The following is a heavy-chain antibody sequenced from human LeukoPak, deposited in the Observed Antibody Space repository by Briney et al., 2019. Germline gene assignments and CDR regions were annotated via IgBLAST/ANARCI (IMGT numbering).Heavy chain of an antibody. CDR3: ATGAGGLNYSNWFDP. D-gene: IGHD2-21*01. Sequence: SETLSLTGTVPGGPISSSPYYWGGIRQPPGKGLDWIGSIYYSGATHYNPSFESRATITVDTPKNQFPLKLASVTAADTAIHYCATGAGGLNYSNWFDPWGQGTLVTVSS. CDR2: IYYSGAT. V-gene: IGHV4-39*06. J-gene: IGHJ5*02. CDR1: GGPISSSPYY.